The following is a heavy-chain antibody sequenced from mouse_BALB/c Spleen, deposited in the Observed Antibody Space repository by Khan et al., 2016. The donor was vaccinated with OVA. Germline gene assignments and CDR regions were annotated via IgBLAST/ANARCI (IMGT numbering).Heavy chain of an antibody. Sequence: VQLQQSGPELVKPGASVRISCKASGYTFTSYYIHWVKQRPGQGLEWIGWIYPGNVHTDCNETFKGKATLTADKSSSTAYMQLSSLTSEDSAVYFCARGGGNHPAETMDYWGQGTSGTVSS. CDR2: IYPGNVHT. CDR3: ARGGGNHPAETMDY. J-gene: IGHJ4*01. D-gene: IGHD2-1*01. CDR1: GYTFTSYY. V-gene: IGHV1S56*01.